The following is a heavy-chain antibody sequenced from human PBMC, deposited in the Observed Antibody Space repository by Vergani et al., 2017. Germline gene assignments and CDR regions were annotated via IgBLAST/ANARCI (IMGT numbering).Heavy chain of an antibody. CDR3: ARDLGFQPLNGDQPLDY. V-gene: IGHV7-4-1*02. CDR2: INTKTGNP. D-gene: IGHD4-17*01. J-gene: IGHJ4*02. Sequence: QVQLVQSGSELKKPGASVKVSCKASGYTFTSYAMNWVRQAPGQGLEWMGWINTKTGNPTYAQGFTGRFVFSLDTSVSTAYLQISSLKAEDTAVYYCARDLGFQPLNGDQPLDYWSQGTLVTVSS. CDR1: GYTFTSYA.